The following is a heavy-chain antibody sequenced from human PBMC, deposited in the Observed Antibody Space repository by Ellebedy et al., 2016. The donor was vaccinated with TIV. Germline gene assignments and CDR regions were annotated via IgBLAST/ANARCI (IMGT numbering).Heavy chain of an antibody. CDR1: GFILSDHN. CDR2: TRSKVNSYTT. Sequence: GESLKISCAASGFILSDHNMDWVRQAPGKGLEWVGRTRSKVNSYTTEYAASVKGRFTISRDGSKNSLYLQMNSLKNEDTAVYYCARGGLYYALDYWGQGSLVTVSS. D-gene: IGHD2-8*01. CDR3: ARGGLYYALDY. V-gene: IGHV3-72*01. J-gene: IGHJ4*02.